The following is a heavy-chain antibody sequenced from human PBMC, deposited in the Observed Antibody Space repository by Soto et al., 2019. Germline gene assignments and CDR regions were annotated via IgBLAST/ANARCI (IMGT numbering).Heavy chain of an antibody. J-gene: IGHJ4*02. V-gene: IGHV3-53*01. D-gene: IGHD5-12*01. CDR3: ARDWYGYGAH. CDR1: GFTVGINY. Sequence: EVQLAESGGGLIQPGGSLRLSCAASGFTVGINYMSWARQAPGKGLEWVSVIHSGGSTNYADSVKGRFTISRDNSKNTVYLQMNSLRTEDTAVYYCARDWYGYGAHWGQGTLVTVSS. CDR2: IHSGGST.